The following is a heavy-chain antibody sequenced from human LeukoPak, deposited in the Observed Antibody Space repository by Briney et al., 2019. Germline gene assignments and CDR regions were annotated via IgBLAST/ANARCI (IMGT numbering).Heavy chain of an antibody. D-gene: IGHD3-10*01. V-gene: IGHV3-30*01. J-gene: IGHJ4*02. CDR1: GFTFSSYA. CDR3: AATRGGSGSYSLYYFDY. CDR2: ISYDGSNK. Sequence: GRSLRLSCAASGFTFSSYAMHGVRQAPGKGLDWVAVISYDGSNKYYADSVKGRFTISRDNSKNTLYLHMNSLRAEDTAVYYCAATRGGSGSYSLYYFDYWGQGTLVTVSS.